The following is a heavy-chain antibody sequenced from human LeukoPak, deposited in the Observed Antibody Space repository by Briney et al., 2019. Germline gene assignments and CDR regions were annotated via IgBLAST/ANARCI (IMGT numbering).Heavy chain of an antibody. Sequence: PGGSLRLSCAASGFTLTSHGFHWVRQAPGKGLEWIAVIWYDGSKTYYADSVKGRFTISRDNSKNTLYLQMNSLRAEDTAVYYCARVWELSFDYWGHGTLVTVSS. V-gene: IGHV3-33*01. D-gene: IGHD1-26*01. CDR1: GFTLTSHG. CDR3: ARVWELSFDY. CDR2: IWYDGSKT. J-gene: IGHJ4*01.